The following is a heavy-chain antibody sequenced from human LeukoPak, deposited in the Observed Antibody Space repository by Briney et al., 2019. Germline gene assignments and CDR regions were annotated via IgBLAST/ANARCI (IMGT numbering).Heavy chain of an antibody. CDR3: ARDFLRFLEWKQYYMDV. D-gene: IGHD3-3*01. J-gene: IGHJ6*03. CDR1: GYTFTGYY. CDR2: INPNSGGT. Sequence: ASVKVSCKASGYTFTGYYMHWVRQAPGQGLEWMGWINPNSGGTNYAQKFQGRVTMTRDTSISTAYMELSRLRSDDTAVYYCARDFLRFLEWKQYYMDVWGKGTTVTVSS. V-gene: IGHV1-2*02.